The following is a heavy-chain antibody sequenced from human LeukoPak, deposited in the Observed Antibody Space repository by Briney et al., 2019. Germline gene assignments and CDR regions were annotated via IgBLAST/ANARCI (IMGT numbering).Heavy chain of an antibody. CDR1: GFTFSSYA. CDR3: ASKESAAASYFDY. V-gene: IGHV3-30-3*01. CDR2: ISYDGSNK. D-gene: IGHD6-13*01. J-gene: IGHJ4*02. Sequence: GGSLRLSCAASGFTFSSYAMHWVRQAPGKGLEWVAVISYDGSNKYYADSVKGRFTISRDNSKNTLYLQMNSLRAEDTAVYYCASKESAAASYFDYWGQGTLVTVSS.